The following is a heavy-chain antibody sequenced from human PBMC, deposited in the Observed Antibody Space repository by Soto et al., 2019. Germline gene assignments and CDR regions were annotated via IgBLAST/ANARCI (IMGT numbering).Heavy chain of an antibody. CDR1: GFPLNSHD. V-gene: IGHV3-23*01. D-gene: IGHD1-1*01. CDR3: AKFMDFDVIPAGILDY. CDR2: ISVSADRT. Sequence: GGSLRLSCAASGFPLNSHDMGWVRQTPGKGLEWVSGISVSADRTYYAASAKGRFTISRDNFRNTLFLQMNSLRTEDTAIYYCAKFMDFDVIPAGILDYRGPRTLVTVS. J-gene: IGHJ4*01.